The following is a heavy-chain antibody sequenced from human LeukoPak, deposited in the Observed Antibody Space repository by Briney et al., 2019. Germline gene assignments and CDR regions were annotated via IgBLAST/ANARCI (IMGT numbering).Heavy chain of an antibody. CDR1: GGSISSSY. CDR3: ARAWATDYFDY. CDR2: MYYSGTI. V-gene: IGHV4-59*01. J-gene: IGHJ4*02. Sequence: SETLSLTCTVSGGSISSSYWGWIGHPPGKGRGGIGYMYYSGTINYNPSLKSRVTISVDTSKNQFSLKLSSVTAADTAMYYCARAWATDYFDYWGQGTLVTVSS.